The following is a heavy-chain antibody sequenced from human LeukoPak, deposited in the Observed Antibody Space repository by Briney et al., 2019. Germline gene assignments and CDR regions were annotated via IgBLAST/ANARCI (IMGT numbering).Heavy chain of an antibody. CDR1: GGSIRSDY. V-gene: IGHV4-59*12. CDR2: IYYSGTTNSGST. D-gene: IGHD6-13*01. CDR3: ARNEGQQLSRSWFDP. Sequence: PSETLSLTCTVSGGSIRSDYWSWIRQPPGKGLEWIGYIYYSGTTNSGSTNYNPSLKSRVTISVDTSKNQFSLKLSSVTAADTAVYYCARNEGQQLSRSWFDPWGQGTLVTVSS. J-gene: IGHJ5*02.